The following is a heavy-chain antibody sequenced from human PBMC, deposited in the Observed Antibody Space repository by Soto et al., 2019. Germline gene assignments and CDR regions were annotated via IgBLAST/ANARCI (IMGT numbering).Heavy chain of an antibody. J-gene: IGHJ4*02. CDR1: GGSISSGGYY. CDR2: IYYSGST. V-gene: IGHV4-31*03. D-gene: IGHD3-10*01. Sequence: PSETLSLTCTVSGGSISSGGYYWSGIPQHPGKGLEWIGYIYYSGSTYYNPSLKSRVTISVDTSKNQFSLKLSSVTAADTAVYYCARERGYYGSGTGIDYWGQGTLVTVSS. CDR3: ARERGYYGSGTGIDY.